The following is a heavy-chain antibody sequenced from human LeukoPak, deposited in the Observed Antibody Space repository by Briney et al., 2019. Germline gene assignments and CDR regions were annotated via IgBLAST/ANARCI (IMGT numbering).Heavy chain of an antibody. D-gene: IGHD3-10*01. V-gene: IGHV3-43*02. Sequence: GGSLRHSCAASGLNVAAYAMYWVRQPPGKSLEWVSLISGDSDNKYSAASVKGRFAISRDNSKNSLYLQMNSLTTEDTALYYCAIVYESGSFYRAFAYWGQGALVTVSS. CDR1: GLNVAAYA. CDR3: AIVYESGSFYRAFAY. CDR2: ISGDSDNK. J-gene: IGHJ4*02.